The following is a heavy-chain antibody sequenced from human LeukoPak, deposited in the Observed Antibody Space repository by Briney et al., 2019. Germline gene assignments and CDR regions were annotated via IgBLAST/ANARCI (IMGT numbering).Heavy chain of an antibody. J-gene: IGHJ4*02. D-gene: IGHD3-3*01. CDR1: GFTFSSYA. V-gene: IGHV3-23*01. Sequence: GGSLRLSCAASGFTFSSYAMSWVRQAPGKGLEWVSAISGSGGSTYYADSVKGRFTISRDNSKNTLYLQMNSLRAEDTAVYYCAKSFGVVIILYYFDYWGQGTLATVSS. CDR3: AKSFGVVIILYYFDY. CDR2: ISGSGGST.